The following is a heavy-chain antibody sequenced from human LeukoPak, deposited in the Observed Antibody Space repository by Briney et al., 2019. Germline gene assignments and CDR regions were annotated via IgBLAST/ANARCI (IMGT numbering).Heavy chain of an antibody. D-gene: IGHD3-9*01. J-gene: IGHJ4*02. V-gene: IGHV1-2*02. CDR3: ARAHYDILTGYYNVPYFDY. CDR2: INPNSGGT. CDR1: GYTFTGYY. Sequence: GASVKVSCKASGYTFTGYYMHWVRRAPGQGLEWMGWINPNSGGTNYAQKFQGRVTMTRDTSISTAYMELSRLRSDDTAVYYCARAHYDILTGYYNVPYFDYWGQGTLVTVSS.